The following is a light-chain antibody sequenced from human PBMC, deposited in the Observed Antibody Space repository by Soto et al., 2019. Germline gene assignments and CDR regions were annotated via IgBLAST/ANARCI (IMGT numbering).Light chain of an antibody. CDR3: QQRSNWPRT. Sequence: EIVMMQSPSTLSVSPGESVTLSCRASQLFSSNLAWYQHKPGQAPRLLIYDASNRATGIPARFSGSGSGTDFTLTISSLEPEDFEVYYCQQRSNWPRTFGQGTKVDIK. J-gene: IGKJ1*01. CDR2: DAS. CDR1: QLFSSN. V-gene: IGKV3-11*01.